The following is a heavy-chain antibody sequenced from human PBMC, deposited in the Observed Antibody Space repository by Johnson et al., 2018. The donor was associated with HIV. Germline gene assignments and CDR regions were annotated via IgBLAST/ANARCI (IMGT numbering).Heavy chain of an antibody. D-gene: IGHD2-15*01. CDR3: ARGIVLVVGATRGDGVDI. Sequence: VQLVESGGGLVQPGRSLRLSCAASGFTFDDYAMHWVRQAPGKGLEWVSGISWNSGSIGYADSVKGRFTISRDNSKNTLYLQMNSLRAEDTALYYCARGIVLVVGATRGDGVDIWGQGTMVTVSS. CDR2: ISWNSGSI. CDR1: GFTFDDYA. V-gene: IGHV3-9*01. J-gene: IGHJ3*02.